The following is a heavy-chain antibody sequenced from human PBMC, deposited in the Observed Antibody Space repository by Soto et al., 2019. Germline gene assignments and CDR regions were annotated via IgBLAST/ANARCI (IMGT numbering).Heavy chain of an antibody. D-gene: IGHD3-10*01. J-gene: IGHJ6*02. V-gene: IGHV3-64D*06. CDR2: ISSNGGST. Sequence: GGSLRLSCSASGFTFSSYAMHWVRQAPGKGLEYVSAISSNGGSTYYADSVKGRFTISRDNSKNTLYLQMSSLRAEDTAVYYCVKVPGLLWFGELLGSYYYYYYGMDVWGQGTTVSVSS. CDR1: GFTFSSYA. CDR3: VKVPGLLWFGELLGSYYYYYYGMDV.